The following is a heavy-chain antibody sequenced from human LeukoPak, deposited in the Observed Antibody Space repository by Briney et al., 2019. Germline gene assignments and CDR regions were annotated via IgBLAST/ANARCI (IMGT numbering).Heavy chain of an antibody. J-gene: IGHJ4*02. Sequence: GGSLRLSCEASSGFTFGNYDMHWLRQAPGKGLEWLSSIGISGDYSTYYAESVKGRFTISRDNARNSLYLQMNRLRAEDTAVYYCARGKGVDYWGQGILVTVSS. CDR1: GFTFGNYD. CDR2: IGISGDYST. V-gene: IGHV3-48*03. CDR3: ARGKGVDY.